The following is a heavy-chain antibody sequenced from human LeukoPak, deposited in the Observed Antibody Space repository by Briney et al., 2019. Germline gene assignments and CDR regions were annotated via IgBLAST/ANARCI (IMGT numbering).Heavy chain of an antibody. J-gene: IGHJ4*02. Sequence: GGALRLSCAASGCTFRSYLMSWVRPAPGKGLEWVANMYQDGAQKYYVDSVKGRCTLSRHNAKNTQYLQMNSLRADDTAVYYCARDLLRNSLDYWGQGSLVTVSS. D-gene: IGHD1-14*01. CDR2: MYQDGAQK. CDR3: ARDLLRNSLDY. V-gene: IGHV3-7*01. CDR1: GCTFRSYL.